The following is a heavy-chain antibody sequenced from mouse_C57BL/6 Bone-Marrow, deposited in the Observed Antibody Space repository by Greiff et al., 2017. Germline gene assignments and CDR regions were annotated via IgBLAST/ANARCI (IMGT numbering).Heavy chain of an antibody. Sequence: VKLQQPGAELVMPGASVKLSCKASGYTFTSYWMHWVKQRPGQGLEWIGEIEPSDSYTNYNQKFKGKSTLNLDKSSSTAYRQLSSLTSEDSAVYYCARDYGYDVGAWFAYWGQGTLVTVSA. V-gene: IGHV1-69*01. CDR3: ARDYGYDVGAWFAY. J-gene: IGHJ3*01. CDR1: GYTFTSYW. CDR2: IEPSDSYT. D-gene: IGHD2-2*01.